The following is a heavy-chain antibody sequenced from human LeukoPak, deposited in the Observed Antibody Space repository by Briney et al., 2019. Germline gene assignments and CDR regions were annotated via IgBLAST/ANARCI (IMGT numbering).Heavy chain of an antibody. CDR3: ARSGAYDLWSGSLRGYFDY. Sequence: SETLSLTCAVSGGSISSGGYSWSWIRQPPGKGLEWIGYIYHSGSTYYNPSLKSRVTISVDRSKNQFSLKLSSVTAADTAVYYCARSGAYDLWSGSLRGYFDYWGQGTLVTVSS. CDR2: IYHSGST. V-gene: IGHV4-30-2*01. CDR1: GGSISSGGYS. J-gene: IGHJ4*02. D-gene: IGHD3-3*01.